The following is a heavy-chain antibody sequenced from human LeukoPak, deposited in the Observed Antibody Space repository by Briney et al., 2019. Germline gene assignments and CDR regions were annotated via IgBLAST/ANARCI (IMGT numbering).Heavy chain of an antibody. J-gene: IGHJ4*02. Sequence: GGSLRLSCAASGFTFSNYAMHWVRQAPGKGLEWVAVIWYDGSNKYYADSVKGRFTISRDNSKNTLYLQMNSLRAEDTAVYYCARGGPRRSVRGTTVTTFDYWGQGTLVTVSS. CDR2: IWYDGSNK. D-gene: IGHD4-17*01. CDR3: ARGGPRRSVRGTTVTTFDY. CDR1: GFTFSNYA. V-gene: IGHV3-33*08.